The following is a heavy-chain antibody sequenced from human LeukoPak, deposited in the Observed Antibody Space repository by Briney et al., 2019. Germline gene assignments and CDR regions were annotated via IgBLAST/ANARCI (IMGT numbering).Heavy chain of an antibody. CDR3: ARDQGPWFGELLPHGEYFQP. CDR2: IIPMFGRT. CDR1: GGTFSGYA. Sequence: GSSVKVSCKASGGTFSGYAFSWVRQAPGQGLEWMGGIIPMFGRTNYAQTFQGRVTITADESTSTAYMELTSLRSDDTAVYYCARDQGPWFGELLPHGEYFQPWGPGNPVTVSS. J-gene: IGHJ1*01. V-gene: IGHV1-69*01. D-gene: IGHD3-10*01.